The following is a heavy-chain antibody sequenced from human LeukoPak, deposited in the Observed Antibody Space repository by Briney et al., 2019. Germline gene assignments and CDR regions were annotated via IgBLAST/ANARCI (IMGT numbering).Heavy chain of an antibody. Sequence: GESLKISCKGSGYSFTSYWISWVRQIPGKGLEWMGRIDPSDSYTNYSPSFQGHVTISADKSISTAYLQWSSLKASDTAMYYCARHQIPDCSRDAFDICGQGTMVTVSS. CDR2: IDPSDSYT. D-gene: IGHD2-15*01. CDR3: ARHQIPDCSRDAFDI. CDR1: GYSFTSYW. V-gene: IGHV5-10-1*01. J-gene: IGHJ3*02.